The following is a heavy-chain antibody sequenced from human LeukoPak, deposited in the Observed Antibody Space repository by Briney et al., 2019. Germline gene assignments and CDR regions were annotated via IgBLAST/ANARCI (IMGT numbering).Heavy chain of an antibody. D-gene: IGHD6-13*01. CDR2: FDPEDGET. Sequence: ASVKVSCKVSGYTLTELSMHWVRQAPGKGLEWMGGFDPEDGETIYAQKFQGRVAMTEDTSTDTAYMELSSLRSEDTAVYYCATVGSRWENLDYWGQGTLVTVSS. J-gene: IGHJ4*02. CDR3: ATVGSRWENLDY. CDR1: GYTLTELS. V-gene: IGHV1-24*01.